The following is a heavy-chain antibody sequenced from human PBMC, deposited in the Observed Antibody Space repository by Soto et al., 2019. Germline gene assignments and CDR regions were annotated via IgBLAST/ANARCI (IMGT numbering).Heavy chain of an antibody. CDR1: GGSISSSNW. D-gene: IGHD2-2*02. CDR2: IYHSGST. J-gene: IGHJ6*02. Sequence: QVQLQESGPGLVKPSGTLSLTCAVSGGSISSSNWWSWVRQPPGKGLEWIGEIYHSGSTNYNPSLKSRVTISVDKSKNQFSLKLSSVTAADTAVYYCARDSEDIVVVPAAKPSTGMDVWGQGTTVTVSS. V-gene: IGHV4-4*02. CDR3: ARDSEDIVVVPAAKPSTGMDV.